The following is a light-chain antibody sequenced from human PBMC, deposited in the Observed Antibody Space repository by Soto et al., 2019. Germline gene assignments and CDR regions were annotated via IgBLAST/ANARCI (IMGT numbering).Light chain of an antibody. Sequence: DIQMTQPPSSISASVVVRVPITCRASQPISSWLAWYQQVPGQAPYLLIYPASTLQSGLPSSLRGSGSRTDFTLTINSLQPEDFATYCSQQGYSFPLAFGQGTKVDIK. V-gene: IGKV1-12*01. CDR1: QPISSW. CDR2: PAS. J-gene: IGKJ1*01. CDR3: QQGYSFPLA.